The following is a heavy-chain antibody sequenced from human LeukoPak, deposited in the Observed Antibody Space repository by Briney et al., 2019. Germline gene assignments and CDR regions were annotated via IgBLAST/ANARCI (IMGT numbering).Heavy chain of an antibody. D-gene: IGHD6-13*01. CDR2: INWNGGST. V-gene: IGHV3-20*04. Sequence: PGGSLRLSCAASGFTFDDYAMTWVRQAQGKGLEWVSGINWNGGSTNYADSVKGRFTISRDNAKNSLYLQMNSLRAADTAIYYCARVGQQLVPTDYFDYWGQGTLVTVSS. J-gene: IGHJ4*02. CDR3: ARVGQQLVPTDYFDY. CDR1: GFTFDDYA.